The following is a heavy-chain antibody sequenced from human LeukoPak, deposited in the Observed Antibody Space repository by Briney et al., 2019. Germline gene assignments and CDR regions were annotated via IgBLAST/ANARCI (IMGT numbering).Heavy chain of an antibody. Sequence: GGSLRLSCVASGLTFNSHSMSWVRQAPGMGLEWVSVVSTNGDVTFYADSVKGRFTISRDDSKNTLYLQMNSLRVEDTAVYYCAKEGDYYGMDVWGQGTTVTVSS. CDR2: VSTNGDVT. D-gene: IGHD1-26*01. J-gene: IGHJ6*02. V-gene: IGHV3-23*01. CDR3: AKEGDYYGMDV. CDR1: GLTFNSHS.